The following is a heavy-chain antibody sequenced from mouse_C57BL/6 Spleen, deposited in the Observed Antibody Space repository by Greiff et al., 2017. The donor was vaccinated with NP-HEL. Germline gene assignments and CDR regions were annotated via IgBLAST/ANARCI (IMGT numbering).Heavy chain of an antibody. J-gene: IGHJ2*01. CDR3: ATNYGSSYVNFDY. D-gene: IGHD1-1*01. CDR2: IYPGDGDT. Sequence: QVQLQQSGPELVKPGASVKISCKASGYAFSSSWMNWVKQRPGKGLEWIGRIYPGDGDTNYNGKFKGKATLTADKSSSTAYMQLSSLTSEDSAVYCWATNYGSSYVNFDYWGQGTTLTVSS. V-gene: IGHV1-82*01. CDR1: GYAFSSSW.